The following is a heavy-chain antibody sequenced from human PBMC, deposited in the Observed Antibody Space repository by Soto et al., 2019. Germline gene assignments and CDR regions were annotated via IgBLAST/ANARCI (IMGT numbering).Heavy chain of an antibody. CDR1: GFTFDDYA. Sequence: EVQLVESGGGLVQPGRSLRLSCAASGFTFDDYAMHWVRQAPGKGLEWVSGISWNSGSIGYADSVKGRFTISRDNAKNSLYLETNSLRAEDTALYYCAKDSSGYYGTLGHNWYFDLWGRGTLVTVSS. J-gene: IGHJ2*01. CDR3: AKDSSGYYGTLGHNWYFDL. D-gene: IGHD3-22*01. V-gene: IGHV3-9*01. CDR2: ISWNSGSI.